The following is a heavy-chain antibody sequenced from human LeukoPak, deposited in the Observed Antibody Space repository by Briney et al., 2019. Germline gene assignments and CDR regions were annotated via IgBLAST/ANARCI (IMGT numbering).Heavy chain of an antibody. CDR2: ISGSGGST. CDR3: ARVRGGRYMYLQH. D-gene: IGHD1-26*01. Sequence: VSLRLSCAAPALTFPSYGMIWVGQAPGKGLEWGSAISGSGGSTYYAASAKGRFTISRDNSKNLLFLHSNSLRVEDTALYYCARVRGGRYMYLQHWGQGTLVTVSS. CDR1: ALTFPSYG. V-gene: IGHV3-23*01. J-gene: IGHJ1*01.